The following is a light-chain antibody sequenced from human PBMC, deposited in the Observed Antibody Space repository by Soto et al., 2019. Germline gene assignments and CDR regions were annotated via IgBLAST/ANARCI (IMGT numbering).Light chain of an antibody. J-gene: IGKJ1*01. Sequence: EIVLTQSPATLSLSPGERATLSCRASQNIRTYLAWYQHQPGQAPRLLIYDGSNRATGIPARFRGSGSGTDFTLTISSLGPEDFAVYYCQHRSNWPRTFGQGTKVE. CDR3: QHRSNWPRT. CDR1: QNIRTY. CDR2: DGS. V-gene: IGKV3-11*01.